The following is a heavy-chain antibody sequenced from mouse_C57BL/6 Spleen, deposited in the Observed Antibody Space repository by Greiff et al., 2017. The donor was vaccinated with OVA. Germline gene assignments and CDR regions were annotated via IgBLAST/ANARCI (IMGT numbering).Heavy chain of an antibody. CDR1: GYTFTCYW. CDR3: ARHQAYYSNYHFDV. D-gene: IGHD2-5*01. CDR2: INPSSGYT. V-gene: IGHV1-7*01. J-gene: IGHJ1*03. Sequence: VKPMEFGAELAKPGAPVKLSCKASGYTFTCYWMPRVKQRPGQGLEWIGYINPSSGYTKYNQKFKDKATLTADKSSSTAYMQLSSLTYEDSAVYYCARHQAYYSNYHFDVWGTGTTVTVSS.